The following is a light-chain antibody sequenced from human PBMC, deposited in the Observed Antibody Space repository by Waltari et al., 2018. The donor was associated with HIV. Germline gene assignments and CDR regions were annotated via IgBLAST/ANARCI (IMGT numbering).Light chain of an antibody. CDR3: QQYKGYPLT. Sequence: DIQMTQSPSSLSASVGDRVTITCRASHDISNYLAWFQQRPGEAPKSLIYAASTLQSGVPSKVRGSGSETYFTLTINSLQSEDSATYYCQQYKGYPLTFGQGTRLEIK. CDR1: HDISNY. V-gene: IGKV1-16*02. CDR2: AAS. J-gene: IGKJ5*01.